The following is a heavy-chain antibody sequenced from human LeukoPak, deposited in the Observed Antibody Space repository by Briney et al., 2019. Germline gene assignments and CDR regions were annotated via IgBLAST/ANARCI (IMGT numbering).Heavy chain of an antibody. Sequence: GGSLRLSCAASGFTFSSYAMSWVRQAPGKGLEWVSAISGSGGSTYYADSVKGRFTISRDNSKNTLYLQMNSLRAEDTALYYCAKDRVSVYYYDSSGYYYFDYWGREPWSPSPQ. CDR1: GFTFSSYA. V-gene: IGHV3-23*01. CDR2: ISGSGGST. J-gene: IGHJ4*02. D-gene: IGHD3-22*01. CDR3: AKDRVSVYYYDSSGYYYFDY.